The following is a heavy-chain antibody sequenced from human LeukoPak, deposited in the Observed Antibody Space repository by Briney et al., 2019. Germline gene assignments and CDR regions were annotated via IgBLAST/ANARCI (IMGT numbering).Heavy chain of an antibody. D-gene: IGHD3-10*01. CDR1: GYTFTGYY. Sequence: ASVKVSCKASGYTFTGYYMHWVRQAPGQGLEWMGWINANSGGTNYARKFQGRVTMTRDTSISTDYMELSRLRSDDTAVYYCARDPHPKGWFGDDYWGQGTLVTVSS. CDR3: ARDPHPKGWFGDDY. CDR2: INANSGGT. V-gene: IGHV1-2*02. J-gene: IGHJ4*02.